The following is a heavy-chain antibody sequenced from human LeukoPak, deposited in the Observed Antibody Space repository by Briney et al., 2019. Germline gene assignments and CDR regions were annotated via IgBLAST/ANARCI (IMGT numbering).Heavy chain of an antibody. CDR2: IIPIFGRT. CDR3: ARGRTVTTNGYFDY. J-gene: IGHJ4*02. Sequence: SLKVSCKTSGGTFSSYAISWVRQAPGQGLEWMGRIIPIFGRTSYAQKFRDRVTITADKSTSTAYMELSSLRSDDTAVYYCARGRTVTTNGYFDYWGQGTLVTVSS. V-gene: IGHV1-69*04. D-gene: IGHD4-17*01. CDR1: GGTFSSYA.